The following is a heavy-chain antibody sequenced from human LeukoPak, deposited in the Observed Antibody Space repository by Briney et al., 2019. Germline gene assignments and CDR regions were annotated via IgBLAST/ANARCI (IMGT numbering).Heavy chain of an antibody. CDR3: ARDRIAARDYFDY. D-gene: IGHD6-6*01. CDR1: GYTFTSYG. Sequence: ASVKVSCRASGYTFTSYGISWVRQAPGQGLEWMGWISAYNGNTNYAQKFQGRVTITRDTSASTAYMELSSLRSEDTAVYYCARDRIAARDYFDYWGQGTLVTVSS. V-gene: IGHV1-18*01. CDR2: ISAYNGNT. J-gene: IGHJ4*02.